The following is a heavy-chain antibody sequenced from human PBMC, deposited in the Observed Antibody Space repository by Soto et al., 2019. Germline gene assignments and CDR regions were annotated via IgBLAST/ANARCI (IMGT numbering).Heavy chain of an antibody. CDR1: GGTFSSYA. D-gene: IGHD6-6*01. V-gene: IGHV1-69*06. CDR3: ARAFHSSSSTYYYYGMDV. Sequence: QVQLVQSGAEVKKPGSSVKVSCKASGGTFSSYAISWVRQAPGQGLEWMGGIIPIFGTANYAQKFQGRVTITADKSTSTAYMELSSLRSEGTAVYYCARAFHSSSSTYYYYGMDVWGQGTTVTVSS. J-gene: IGHJ6*02. CDR2: IIPIFGTA.